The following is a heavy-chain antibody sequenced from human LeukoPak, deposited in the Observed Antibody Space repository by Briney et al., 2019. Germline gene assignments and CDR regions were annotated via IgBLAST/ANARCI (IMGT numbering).Heavy chain of an antibody. J-gene: IGHJ3*02. V-gene: IGHV1-8*01. CDR1: GYTFTSYD. CDR2: MNPTSGNT. CDR3: ASVVVVPALADDAFDI. D-gene: IGHD2-2*01. Sequence: ASVKVSCKASGYTFTSYDINWVRQATGQGLEWMGWMNPTSGNTGYAQKFQGRVNMTRNTSISTAYMELSSLRSEDTAVYYCASVVVVPALADDAFDIWGQGTMVTVSS.